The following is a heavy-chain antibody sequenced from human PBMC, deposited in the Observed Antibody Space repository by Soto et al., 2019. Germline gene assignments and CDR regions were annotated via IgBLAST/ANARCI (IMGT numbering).Heavy chain of an antibody. Sequence: QVQLQESGPGLVKPSGTLSLTCAVSGGSISSSNWWSWVRRPPGKGLEWIGEIYHSGSTNYNPSLKSRVTISVDKSKNQFSLKLSSVTAADTAVYYCARDSAYYDSSGYYHYGMDVWGQGTTVTVSS. CDR2: IYHSGST. CDR1: GGSISSSNW. D-gene: IGHD3-22*01. CDR3: ARDSAYYDSSGYYHYGMDV. V-gene: IGHV4-4*02. J-gene: IGHJ6*02.